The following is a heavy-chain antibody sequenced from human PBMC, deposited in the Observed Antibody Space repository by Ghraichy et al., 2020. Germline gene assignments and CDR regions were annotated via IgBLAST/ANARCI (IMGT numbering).Heavy chain of an antibody. V-gene: IGHV3-21*01. CDR2: ISSSSSYI. J-gene: IGHJ4*02. CDR1: GFTFSSYS. Sequence: GESLNISCAASGFTFSSYSMNWVRQAPGKGLEWVSSISSSSSYIYYADSVKGRFTISRDNAKNSLYLQMNSLRAEDTAVYYCARDEYAGGSPFDYWGQGTLVTVSS. D-gene: IGHD3-16*01. CDR3: ARDEYAGGSPFDY.